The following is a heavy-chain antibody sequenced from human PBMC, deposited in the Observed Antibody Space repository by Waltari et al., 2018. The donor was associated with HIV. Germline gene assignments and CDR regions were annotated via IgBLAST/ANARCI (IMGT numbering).Heavy chain of an antibody. CDR1: GSFFSEYS. D-gene: IGHD5-18*01. CDR3: ARGYRPFDP. CDR2: ISSDSMYI. J-gene: IGHJ5*02. V-gene: IGHV3-21*04. Sequence: VQLVESGGVLVKPGGPLPPACTDSGSFFSEYSMNWVRQAPGKGLEWVASISSDSMYIYYEDSVKGRFIISRDNPTNSLFLHISSLRADDTAVYYCARGYRPFDPWGQGTLVTVSS.